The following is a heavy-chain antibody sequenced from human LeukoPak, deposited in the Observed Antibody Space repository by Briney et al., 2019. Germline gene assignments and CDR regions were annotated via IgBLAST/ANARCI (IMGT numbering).Heavy chain of an antibody. Sequence: PSETLSLTCTVSGGSISNYYWSWIRQPPGKELEWIGYIYHSGSTNYNPSLKSRVTISVDTFKNQFSLKLSSVTAADTAVYCCARNADDSSSYPYFDYWGQGTLVPVSS. V-gene: IGHV4-59*01. CDR1: GGSISNYY. CDR3: ARNADDSSSYPYFDY. CDR2: IYHSGST. J-gene: IGHJ4*02. D-gene: IGHD3-22*01.